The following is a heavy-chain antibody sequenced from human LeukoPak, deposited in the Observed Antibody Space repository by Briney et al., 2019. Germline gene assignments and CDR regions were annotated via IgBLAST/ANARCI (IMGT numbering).Heavy chain of an antibody. CDR3: ARGSLTTSTTVTPQGGKTWFGP. Sequence: SETLSLTCAVCGGSFSGYYWSWIRQPPGKGLEWIGEINHSGSTNYNPSLKSRGTISADTSKNQFSLKLSSVTAADTAVYYCARGSLTTSTTVTPQGGKTWFGPWGQGTLVTVSS. CDR1: GGSFSGYY. J-gene: IGHJ5*02. D-gene: IGHD4-17*01. V-gene: IGHV4-34*01. CDR2: INHSGST.